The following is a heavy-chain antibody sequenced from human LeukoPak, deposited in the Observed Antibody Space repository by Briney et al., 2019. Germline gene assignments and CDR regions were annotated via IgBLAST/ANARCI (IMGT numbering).Heavy chain of an antibody. CDR3: ARDPVYGDYDY. V-gene: IGHV3-30-3*01. CDR1: GFTFSSYA. D-gene: IGHD4-17*01. J-gene: IGHJ4*02. Sequence: GRSLRLSCAASGFTFSSYAMHWVRQAPGKGLEWVAVISYDGSNKYYADSVKGRFTISRDNSKNTLYLQMNSLRAEDTAVYYCARDPVYGDYDYWGQGTLVTVSS. CDR2: ISYDGSNK.